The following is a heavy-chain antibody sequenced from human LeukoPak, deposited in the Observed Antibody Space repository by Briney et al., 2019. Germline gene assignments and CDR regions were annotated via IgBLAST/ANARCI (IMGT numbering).Heavy chain of an antibody. CDR1: GGSFSGYY. CDR3: ARRFKARGLSSGYYFGFTRFDY. CDR2: INHSGST. V-gene: IGHV4-34*01. Sequence: KTSETLSLTCAVYGGSFSGYYWSWIRQPPGKGLEWIGEINHSGSTNYNPSLKSRVTISVDTSKNQFSLKLSSVTAADTAVYYCARRFKARGLSSGYYFGFTRFDYWGQGTLVTVSS. D-gene: IGHD3-22*01. J-gene: IGHJ4*02.